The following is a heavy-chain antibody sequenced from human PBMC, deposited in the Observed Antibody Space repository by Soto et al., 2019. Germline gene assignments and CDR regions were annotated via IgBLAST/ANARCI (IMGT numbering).Heavy chain of an antibody. Sequence: SVKVCCEASGGRFNSYDISWVRHSHEQGLEWMGGIIPIFGTANYAQKFQGRVTITADESTSTAYMELSSLRSEDTAVYYCASWEQWLVRSDYYYYYGMDVWGQGTTVTVSS. CDR1: GGRFNSYD. CDR2: IIPIFGTA. CDR3: ASWEQWLVRSDYYYYYGMDV. J-gene: IGHJ6*02. V-gene: IGHV1-69*13. D-gene: IGHD6-19*01.